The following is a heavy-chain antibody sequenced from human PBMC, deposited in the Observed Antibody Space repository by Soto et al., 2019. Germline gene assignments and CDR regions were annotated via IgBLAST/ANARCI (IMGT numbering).Heavy chain of an antibody. D-gene: IGHD6-6*01. CDR3: ARGSFSSSSSWFDP. J-gene: IGHJ5*02. CDR1: GGSISSGGYY. Sequence: SETLSLTCTVCGGSISSGGYYWSWIRQHPGKGLEWIGYIYYSGRTYYNPSLHSRVSIAVDTTENQFSLKLTSVTAADTSVYYCARGSFSSSSSWFDPWGRGTLVTVS. CDR2: IYYSGRT. V-gene: IGHV4-31*03.